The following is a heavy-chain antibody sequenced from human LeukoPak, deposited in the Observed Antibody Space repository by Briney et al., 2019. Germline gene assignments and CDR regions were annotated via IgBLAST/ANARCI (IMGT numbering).Heavy chain of an antibody. Sequence: ASVKVSCKASGGTFSSYAISWVRQAPGQGLEWMGGIIPIFGTANYAQKFQGRVTITTDESTSTAYMELSSLRSEDTAVYYCARKSSSWHLNWFDPWGQGTLVTVSS. V-gene: IGHV1-69*05. CDR2: IIPIFGTA. J-gene: IGHJ5*02. D-gene: IGHD6-13*01. CDR1: GGTFSSYA. CDR3: ARKSSSWHLNWFDP.